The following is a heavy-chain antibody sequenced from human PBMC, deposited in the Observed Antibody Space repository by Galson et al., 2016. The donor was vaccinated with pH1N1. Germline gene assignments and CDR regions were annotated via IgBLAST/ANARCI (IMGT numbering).Heavy chain of an antibody. D-gene: IGHD1-26*01. V-gene: IGHV1-46*03. CDR2: IDPSDGGT. J-gene: IGHJ4*02. Sequence: SVKVSCKASGYTFTRYYFHWVRQAPGRGLEWMGVIDPSDGGTTYAQKFQARVTMTRDTSTSTVYVEVYSLKSEDTAVYYCTRDLGRLRDYWGQGTLVTVSS. CDR1: GYTFTRYY. CDR3: TRDLGRLRDY.